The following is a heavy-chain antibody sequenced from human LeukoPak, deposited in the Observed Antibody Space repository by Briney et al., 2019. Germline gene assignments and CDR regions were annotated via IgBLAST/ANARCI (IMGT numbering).Heavy chain of an antibody. V-gene: IGHV3-30-3*01. Sequence: GGSLRLSCAASGFTFSSYAMHWVRQAPGKGLEWVAVISYDGSNKYYADSVKGRFTISRDNSKNTLYLQMNSLRAEDTAVYYCAKVTAAPRSYAFDIWGQGTMVTVSS. J-gene: IGHJ3*02. CDR1: GFTFSSYA. CDR3: AKVTAAPRSYAFDI. CDR2: ISYDGSNK. D-gene: IGHD3-16*01.